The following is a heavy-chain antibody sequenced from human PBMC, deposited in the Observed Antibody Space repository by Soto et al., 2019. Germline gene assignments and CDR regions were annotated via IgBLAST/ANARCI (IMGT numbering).Heavy chain of an antibody. D-gene: IGHD2-15*01. CDR1: GFTFSNFG. J-gene: IGHJ4*02. V-gene: IGHV3-33*01. CDR3: ARDPPYCSDGTCYSVDFDF. Sequence: GGSLTLSCAASGFTFSNFGMHWVRQAPGKGLEWVTVIRSDGSTNYYSDPVKGQFTISRDKSENTLYLQMNSMRAEDAAVYYCARDPPYCSDGTCYSVDFDFWGQGALVTVSS. CDR2: IRSDGSTN.